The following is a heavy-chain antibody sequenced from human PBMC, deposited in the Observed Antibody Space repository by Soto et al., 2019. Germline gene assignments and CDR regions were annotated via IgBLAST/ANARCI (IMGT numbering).Heavy chain of an antibody. CDR2: ISWNSGSI. J-gene: IGHJ4*02. V-gene: IGHV3-9*01. Sequence: GGSLRLSSASSGFTFDDYAMHCFRQAPGNGPDWFSGISWNSGSIGYADSVKGRFTISRDNAKNSLYLQMNSLRAEDTASYYCAKDSPIGTTSGGHDYWGQGTLVTVSS. CDR3: AKDSPIGTTSGGHDY. D-gene: IGHD4-4*01. CDR1: GFTFDDYA.